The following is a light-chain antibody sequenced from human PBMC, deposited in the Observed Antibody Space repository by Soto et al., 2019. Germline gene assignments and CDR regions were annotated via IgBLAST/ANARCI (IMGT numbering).Light chain of an antibody. CDR2: KAS. CDR1: QSLSYW. V-gene: IGKV1-5*03. J-gene: IGKJ2*01. CDR3: QQYDRVPFT. Sequence: DIPMTQSPSTLSASVASTVTITGRTSQSLSYWLAWYQQKPGKAPKLLIHKASTLESGVPSRFSGSGSGTEFTLTISSLQPDDFATFYCQQYDRVPFTFGQGTKLEIK.